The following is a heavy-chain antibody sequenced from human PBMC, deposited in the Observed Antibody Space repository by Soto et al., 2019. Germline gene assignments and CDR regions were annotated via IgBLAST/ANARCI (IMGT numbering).Heavy chain of an antibody. Sequence: PSETLSLTCTVSGGSISSGGYYWSWIRQHPGKGLEWIGYVYYSGSTYYNPSLKSRVTISVDTSENQFSLKLTSVTAADTAVYYCARSASGTMSYYDSSGYYYDYWGQGTLVTVSS. J-gene: IGHJ4*02. CDR3: ARSASGTMSYYDSSGYYYDY. V-gene: IGHV4-31*03. D-gene: IGHD3-22*01. CDR2: VYYSGST. CDR1: GGSISSGGYY.